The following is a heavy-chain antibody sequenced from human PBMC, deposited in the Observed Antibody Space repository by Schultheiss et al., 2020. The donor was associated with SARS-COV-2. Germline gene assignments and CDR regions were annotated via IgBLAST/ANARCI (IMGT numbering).Heavy chain of an antibody. Sequence: SQTLSLTCTVPGGSISSYYWSWIRQPPGKGLEWIGYIYYSGSTNYNPSLKSRVTISVDTSKNQFSLKLSSVTAADTAVYYCARVYGDYGGNGPDYWGQGTLVTVSS. CDR1: GGSISSYY. D-gene: IGHD4-23*01. V-gene: IGHV4-59*01. CDR2: IYYSGST. J-gene: IGHJ4*02. CDR3: ARVYGDYGGNGPDY.